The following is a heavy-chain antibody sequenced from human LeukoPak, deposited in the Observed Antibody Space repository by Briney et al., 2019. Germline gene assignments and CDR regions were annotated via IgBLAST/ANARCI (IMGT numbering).Heavy chain of an antibody. CDR1: GFTFSSYA. J-gene: IGHJ3*02. CDR2: IRASGAGT. D-gene: IGHD4-17*01. CDR3: AKDPNGDYLGAFDT. V-gene: IGHV3-23*01. Sequence: GGSLRLSCAASGFTFSSYAMSWVRQAPGKGLEWVSAIRASGAGTYYADSVKGRFTISRDNSKNMLYLQMNSLRAEDTAVYYCAKDPNGDYLGAFDTWAQGTKVTVSS.